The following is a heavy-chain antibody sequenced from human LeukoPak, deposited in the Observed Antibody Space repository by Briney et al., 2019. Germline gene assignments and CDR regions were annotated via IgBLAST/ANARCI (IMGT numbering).Heavy chain of an antibody. J-gene: IGHJ4*02. V-gene: IGHV3-48*02. Sequence: PGGSLRLSCAASGFTFSSYGMNWVRQVPGKGLEWVSYISTSSGTIYYADSVKGRFTISRDNARNSLYLQMNSLRDEDTAVYYCATVGTWNGGWGQGTLVTVSS. CDR1: GFTFSSYG. CDR3: ATVGTWNGG. D-gene: IGHD1-1*01. CDR2: ISTSSGTI.